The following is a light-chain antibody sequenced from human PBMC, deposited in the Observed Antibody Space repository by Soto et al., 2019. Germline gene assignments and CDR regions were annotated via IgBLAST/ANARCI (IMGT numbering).Light chain of an antibody. V-gene: IGLV1-44*01. CDR3: AAWDDSLNGVV. CDR2: SNS. J-gene: IGLJ2*01. Sequence: QSVLTQPPSASGTPGQRVTISCSGSSSNIGTNTVNWYQQLPGTAPKLLIYSNSQRPSGVPGRFSGSKSGTSASLAISGLQSEDEADYYCAAWDDSLNGVVFGGGTKVTVL. CDR1: SSNIGTNT.